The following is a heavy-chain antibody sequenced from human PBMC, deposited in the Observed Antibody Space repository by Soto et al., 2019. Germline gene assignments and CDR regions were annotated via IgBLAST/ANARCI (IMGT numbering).Heavy chain of an antibody. J-gene: IGHJ4*01. CDR3: ARSGLTFRGVV. CDR2: IFHTGGT. V-gene: IGHV4-59*11. Sequence: SETLSLTCTVSGGSISGHFLSWIRQPPGKGLEYIGWIFHTGGTNYNASLASRVAISVDTSKTQISLNLHSVTAADTAVYYCARSGLTFRGVVWGQGXPVTVSS. D-gene: IGHD3-16*01. CDR1: GGSISGHF.